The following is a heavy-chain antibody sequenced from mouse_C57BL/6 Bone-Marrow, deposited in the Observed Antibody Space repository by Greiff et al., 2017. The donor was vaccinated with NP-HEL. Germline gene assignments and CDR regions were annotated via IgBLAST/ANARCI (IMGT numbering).Heavy chain of an antibody. D-gene: IGHD1-1*01. CDR1: GFTFTDYY. Sequence: EVKLVESGGGLVQPGGSLSLSCAASGFTFTDYYMSWVRQPPGKALEWLGFIRNKANGYTTEYSASVKGRFTISRDNSQSILYLQMNALRAEDSATYYCARWGEITTVVAPMDYWGQGTSVTVSS. CDR2: IRNKANGYTT. CDR3: ARWGEITTVVAPMDY. J-gene: IGHJ4*01. V-gene: IGHV7-3*01.